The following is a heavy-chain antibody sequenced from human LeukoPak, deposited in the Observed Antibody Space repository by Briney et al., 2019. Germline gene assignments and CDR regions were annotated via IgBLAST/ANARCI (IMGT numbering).Heavy chain of an antibody. V-gene: IGHV4-34*01. D-gene: IGHD1-14*01. J-gene: IGHJ5*02. CDR1: GGSFSGYY. Sequence: SETLSLTCAVYGGSFSGYYWGWIRQPPGKGLEWIGEINHSGSTNYNPSLKSRVTISVDTSKNQFSLKLSSVTAADTAVYYCARGGITAGWFDPWGQGTLVTVSS. CDR3: ARGGITAGWFDP. CDR2: INHSGST.